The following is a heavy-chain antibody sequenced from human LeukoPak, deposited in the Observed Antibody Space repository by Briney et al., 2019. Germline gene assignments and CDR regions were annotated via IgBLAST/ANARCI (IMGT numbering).Heavy chain of an antibody. D-gene: IGHD6-13*01. Sequence: SETLSLTCTVSGGSISSYYWSWIRQPAGKGLEWIGRIYTSGSTNYNPSLKSRVTMSVDTSKNQFSLKLSSVTAADTAVYYCAREFDPGIAAAGKAFLGAFDIWGQGTMVTVSS. J-gene: IGHJ3*02. CDR2: IYTSGST. CDR1: GGSISSYY. CDR3: AREFDPGIAAAGKAFLGAFDI. V-gene: IGHV4-4*07.